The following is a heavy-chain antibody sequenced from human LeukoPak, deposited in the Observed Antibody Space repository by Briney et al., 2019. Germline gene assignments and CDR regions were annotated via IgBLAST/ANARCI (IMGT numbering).Heavy chain of an antibody. J-gene: IGHJ4*02. Sequence: SETLSLTCIVSGGSISSYHWSWIRQPPGKGLEWTGYIYYSGSTNYNPSLKSRVTISVDTSKNQFSLKLSSVTAADTAEYYCARESRDGYNYFDYWGQGTLVTVSS. V-gene: IGHV4-59*01. CDR1: GGSISSYH. CDR3: ARESRDGYNYFDY. D-gene: IGHD5-24*01. CDR2: IYYSGST.